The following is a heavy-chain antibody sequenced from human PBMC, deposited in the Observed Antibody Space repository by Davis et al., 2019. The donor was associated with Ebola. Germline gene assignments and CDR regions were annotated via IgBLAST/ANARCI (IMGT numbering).Heavy chain of an antibody. Sequence: GSLRLSCTVSGGAISSTNYYWDWIRQPPGKGLEWIGTNYYSGSAYYNPSLESRVAISGDTSNTHLFLNLRSVTAADTAVYYCATRQYASSPFDPWGQGALVTVSS. CDR1: GGAISSTNYY. J-gene: IGHJ5*02. CDR2: NYYSGSA. D-gene: IGHD2-8*01. CDR3: ATRQYASSPFDP. V-gene: IGHV4-39*02.